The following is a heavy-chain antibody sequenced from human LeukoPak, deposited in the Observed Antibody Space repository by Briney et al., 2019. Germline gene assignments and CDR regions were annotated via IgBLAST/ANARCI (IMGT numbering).Heavy chain of an antibody. D-gene: IGHD3-9*01. CDR1: GFTFSSYG. CDR2: IRYDGTNK. V-gene: IGHV3-30*02. Sequence: TGGSLRLSCAASGFTFSSYGMHWVRQAPGKGLEWVAFIRYDGTNKYYADSVRGRFTISRDNSKNTLYLQMNSLRTEDTAVYYCAKIYDILPWCPEWWGQGTLVTVSS. CDR3: AKIYDILPWCPEW. J-gene: IGHJ4*02.